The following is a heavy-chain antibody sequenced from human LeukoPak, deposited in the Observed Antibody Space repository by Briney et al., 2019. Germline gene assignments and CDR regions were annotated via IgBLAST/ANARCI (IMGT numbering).Heavy chain of an antibody. D-gene: IGHD4-17*01. Sequence: SVKVSCKASGGTFSSYAISWVRQAPGQGLEWMGGIIPIFGTANYAQKFQGRVTITADESTSTAYMELSSLRSEDTAVYYCARDKVAYGDYVGVFDYWGQGTLVTVSS. CDR3: ARDKVAYGDYVGVFDY. V-gene: IGHV1-69*01. CDR1: GGTFSSYA. J-gene: IGHJ4*02. CDR2: IIPIFGTA.